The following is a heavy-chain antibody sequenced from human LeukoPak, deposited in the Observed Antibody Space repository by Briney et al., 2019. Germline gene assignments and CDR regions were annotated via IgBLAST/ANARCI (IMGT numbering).Heavy chain of an antibody. CDR1: GFTVSSNY. CDR3: ARARLYYYDSSGYQYYFDY. V-gene: IGHV3-53*01. CDR2: IYSGGST. D-gene: IGHD3-22*01. J-gene: IGHJ4*02. Sequence: GGSLRLCCAASGFTVSSNYMSWVRQATGKGLEWVSVIYSGGSTYYADSVKGRFTISRDNSKNTLYLQMNSLRAEDTAVYYCARARLYYYDSSGYQYYFDYWGQGTLVTVSS.